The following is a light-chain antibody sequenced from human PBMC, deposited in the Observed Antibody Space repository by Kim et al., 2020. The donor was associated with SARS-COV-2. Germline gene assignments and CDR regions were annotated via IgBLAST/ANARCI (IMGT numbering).Light chain of an antibody. Sequence: QSVLTQPPSASGTPGQRVTISCSGSSSNIGSDTVNWYQQLPGTAPKLLIYSNSQRPSGVPDRFSGSKSDTSASLDISGLQSEDEADYYCAVWDTRMNAVWVFGGGTQLPVL. CDR2: SNS. CDR1: SSNIGSDT. V-gene: IGLV1-44*01. CDR3: AVWDTRMNAVWV. J-gene: IGLJ3*02.